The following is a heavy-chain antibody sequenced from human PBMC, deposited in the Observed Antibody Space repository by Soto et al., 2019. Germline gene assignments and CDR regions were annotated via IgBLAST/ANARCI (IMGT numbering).Heavy chain of an antibody. CDR2: ISSSGSTI. CDR3: ARAWEGRIKIFWRSYGMDV. CDR1: GFTFSSYE. J-gene: IGHJ6*02. D-gene: IGHD3-9*01. V-gene: IGHV3-48*03. Sequence: GGSLRLSCAASGFTFSSYEMNWVRQAPGKGLEWVSYISSSGSTIYYADSVKGRFTISRDNAKNSLYLQMNSLRAEDTAVYYCARAWEGRIKIFWRSYGMDVWGQGTTVTVSS.